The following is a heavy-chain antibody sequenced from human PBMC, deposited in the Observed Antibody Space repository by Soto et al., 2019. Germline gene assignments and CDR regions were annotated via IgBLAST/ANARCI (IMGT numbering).Heavy chain of an antibody. Sequence: PGGSLRLSCAASGFTFSSYWMSWVRQAPGKGLEWVANIKQDGSEKYYVDSVKGRFTISRDNAKNSLYLQMNSLRAEDTAVYYCARDSPPSLVGAFDIWGQGTMVTVSS. CDR3: ARDSPPSLVGAFDI. CDR1: GFTFSSYW. V-gene: IGHV3-7*01. CDR2: IKQDGSEK. D-gene: IGHD3-9*01. J-gene: IGHJ3*02.